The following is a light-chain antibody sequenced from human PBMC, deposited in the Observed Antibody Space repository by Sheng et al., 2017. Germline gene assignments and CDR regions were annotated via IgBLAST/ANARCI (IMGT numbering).Light chain of an antibody. CDR3: QQRSNWQFT. CDR1: QSVRNF. CDR2: DAS. J-gene: IGKJ3*01. V-gene: IGKV3D-11*02. Sequence: EIVLTQSPATLSLSPGDRATLSCRASQSVRNFLAWYQQKSGQAPRLLIYDASTRASGTPARFSGSGSGTDFTLTISSLEPEDFAVYYCQQRSNWQFTFGPGTKVDIK.